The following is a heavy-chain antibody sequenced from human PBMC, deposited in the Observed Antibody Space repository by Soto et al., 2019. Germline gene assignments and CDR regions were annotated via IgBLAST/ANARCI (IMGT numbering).Heavy chain of an antibody. J-gene: IGHJ4*02. CDR2: IYPGDSDA. D-gene: IGHD2-15*01. CDR3: ARDFCSGNTCYEFDY. Sequence: GESLKISCKGSGFSFTSYWIGWVRQMPGKGLEWMGIIYPGDSDARYSPSFQGQVTISADKSISTAYLQWSSLKASDTAMYYCARDFCSGNTCYEFDYWGQGTQLTVSS. V-gene: IGHV5-51*01. CDR1: GFSFTSYW.